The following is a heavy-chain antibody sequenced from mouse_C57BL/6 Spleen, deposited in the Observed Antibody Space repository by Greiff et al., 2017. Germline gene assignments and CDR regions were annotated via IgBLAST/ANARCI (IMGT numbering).Heavy chain of an antibody. CDR3: ARKLYGFAY. Sequence: EVQLQQSGPELVKPGASVKMSCKASGYKFTDYNMHWVKQSHGKSLEWIGYINPNNGGTSYNQKFKGKATLTVNKTSSTAYMELRSRTSDDSAVDYCARKLYGFAYWGQGTLGTVSA. D-gene: IGHD2-12*01. V-gene: IGHV1-22*01. J-gene: IGHJ3*01. CDR2: INPNNGGT. CDR1: GYKFTDYN.